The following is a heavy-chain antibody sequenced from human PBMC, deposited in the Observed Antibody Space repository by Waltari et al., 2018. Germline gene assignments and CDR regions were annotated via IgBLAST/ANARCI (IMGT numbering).Heavy chain of an antibody. Sequence: EVQLVESGGGLVQPGGSLRLSCAASGFTFSSYAMNWVRQAPGKGREWGSYISSSGSTIYYGDSVKGRFTMSRDNAKKSLYLQMNSLRAEDTAVYYCARDGAVAGNFDYWGQGTQVTVSS. CDR2: ISSSGSTI. CDR1: GFTFSSYA. V-gene: IGHV3-48*03. D-gene: IGHD6-19*01. J-gene: IGHJ4*02. CDR3: ARDGAVAGNFDY.